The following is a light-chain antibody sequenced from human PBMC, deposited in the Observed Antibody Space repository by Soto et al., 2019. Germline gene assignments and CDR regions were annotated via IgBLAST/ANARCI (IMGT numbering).Light chain of an antibody. CDR1: QSISSW. CDR2: DAS. V-gene: IGKV1-5*01. Sequence: DIQMTQSPSTLSASVGDRVTITCRASQSISSWLAWYQQKPGKAPKLLIYDASSLESGVPSRFSGSGSGTEFPLTISSLQPDEFATYYCQQYNSYWTFGQGTKVESK. CDR3: QQYNSYWT. J-gene: IGKJ1*01.